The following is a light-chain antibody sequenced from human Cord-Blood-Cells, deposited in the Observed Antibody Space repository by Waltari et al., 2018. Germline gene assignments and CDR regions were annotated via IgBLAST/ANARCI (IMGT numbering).Light chain of an antibody. CDR2: LGS. CDR3: MHALQTPLA. Sequence: DIVMTQSPLSLPVTPGEPASISCRSSQSLLHSNGYNYLDWYLQKPGQYPQLLIYLGSTRASGIPDRLRGGGSGTDFTLKISSVEAEDVGVYYCMHALQTPLAFGGGTKVAIK. CDR1: QSLLHSNGYNY. V-gene: IGKV2-28*01. J-gene: IGKJ4*01.